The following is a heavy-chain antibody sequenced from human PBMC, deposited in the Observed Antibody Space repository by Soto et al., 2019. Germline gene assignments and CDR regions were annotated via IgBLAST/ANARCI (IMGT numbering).Heavy chain of an antibody. CDR1: GFTFNTYS. CDR2: IWYDGTQK. D-gene: IGHD4-17*01. V-gene: IGHV3-33*01. CDR3: ARAGGTTATGPWHFDS. J-gene: IGHJ4*02. Sequence: GGSLRLSCEASGFTFNTYSMHWVRQPPGKGLEWLAAIWYDGTQKYYADSVKGRFIISRDNSKKTLYLEMNSLRAEDTAVYYCARAGGTTATGPWHFDSWGQGTLVTVSS.